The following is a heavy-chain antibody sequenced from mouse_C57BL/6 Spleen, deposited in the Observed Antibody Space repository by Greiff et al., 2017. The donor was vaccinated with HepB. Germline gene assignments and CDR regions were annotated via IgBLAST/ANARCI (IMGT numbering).Heavy chain of an antibody. D-gene: IGHD1-1*01. J-gene: IGHJ1*03. V-gene: IGHV1-53*01. Sequence: VQLQQSGTELVKPGASVKLSCKASGYTFTSYWMHWVKQRPGQGLEWIGNINPSNGGTNYNEKFKSKATLTVDKSSSTAYMQLSSLTSEDSAVYYCAREGGSSPYWYFDVWGTGTTVTVSS. CDR2: INPSNGGT. CDR3: AREGGSSPYWYFDV. CDR1: GYTFTSYW.